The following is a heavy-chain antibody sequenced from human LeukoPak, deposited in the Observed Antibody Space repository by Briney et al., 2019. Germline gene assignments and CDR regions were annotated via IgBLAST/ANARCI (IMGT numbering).Heavy chain of an antibody. CDR3: ARVGFRYSSSWYEGEGDY. CDR1: GGSISSYY. D-gene: IGHD6-13*01. Sequence: SETLSLTCTVSGGSISSYYWSWIRQPPGKGLEWIGYIYYSGSTNYNPSLKSRVTISVDTSKNQFSLKLSSVTAADTAVYYCARVGFRYSSSWYEGEGDYWGQGTLVTVSS. V-gene: IGHV4-59*12. J-gene: IGHJ4*02. CDR2: IYYSGST.